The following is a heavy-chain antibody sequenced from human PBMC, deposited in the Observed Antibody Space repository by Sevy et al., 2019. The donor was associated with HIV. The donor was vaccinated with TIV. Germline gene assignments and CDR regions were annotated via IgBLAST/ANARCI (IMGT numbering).Heavy chain of an antibody. CDR1: GFTFGGYM. J-gene: IGHJ4*02. CDR2: INQDATAN. Sequence: GGSLRLSCAGSGFTFGGYMMNWVRQAPGRGLEWVANINQDATANFYADSVRGRFIISRDNVRNSVSLQMNILRVEDTALYYCVRAIATVDSFWGQGTLVTVSS. D-gene: IGHD6-13*01. V-gene: IGHV3-7*01. CDR3: VRAIATVDSF.